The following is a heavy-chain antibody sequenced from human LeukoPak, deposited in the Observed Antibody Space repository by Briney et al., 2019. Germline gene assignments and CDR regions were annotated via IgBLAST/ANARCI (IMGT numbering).Heavy chain of an antibody. Sequence: SETLSLTCTVSGGSISSSPYYWGWIRQPPGKGLEWIGSIYYSGTTHYNPSLESRVTISVDTSKNQFSLKLSSVTAADTAVYYCARDSPLPFGVVIYFPAGDGNLISDAFDIWGQGTMVTVSS. J-gene: IGHJ3*02. CDR1: GGSISSSPYY. CDR2: IYYSGTT. D-gene: IGHD3-3*01. V-gene: IGHV4-39*07. CDR3: ARDSPLPFGVVIYFPAGDGNLISDAFDI.